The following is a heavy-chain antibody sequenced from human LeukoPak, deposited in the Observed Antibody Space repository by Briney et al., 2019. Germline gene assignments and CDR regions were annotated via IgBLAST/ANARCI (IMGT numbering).Heavy chain of an antibody. CDR1: GSRFTSYW. CDR2: IYPGDSDT. CDR3: ARHFYDSSGYQYYFDY. Sequence: GAPLKISCKGSGSRFTSYWIGWVRQMPGKGLEWRGIIYPGDSDTRYSPSFQGQVTISADKSISTAYLQWSSLKASDTAMYYCARHFYDSSGYQYYFDYWGQGTLVTVSS. J-gene: IGHJ4*02. V-gene: IGHV5-51*01. D-gene: IGHD3-22*01.